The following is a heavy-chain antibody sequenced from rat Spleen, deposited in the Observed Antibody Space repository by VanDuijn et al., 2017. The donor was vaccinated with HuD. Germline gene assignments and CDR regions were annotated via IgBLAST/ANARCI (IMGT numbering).Heavy chain of an antibody. V-gene: IGHV5-29*01. J-gene: IGHJ2*01. CDR3: VNTYYGYWFGY. Sequence: EVQLVESGGGLVQPGRSMKLSCAASGFTFSNYGMAWVRQAPTKGLEWVATISYDGSSTYYRDSVKGRFTISRDNAKSTLYLQMGSLRSEDTATYYCVNTYYGYWFGYWGQGVMVTVSS. CDR1: GFTFSNYG. D-gene: IGHD1-9*01. CDR2: ISYDGSST.